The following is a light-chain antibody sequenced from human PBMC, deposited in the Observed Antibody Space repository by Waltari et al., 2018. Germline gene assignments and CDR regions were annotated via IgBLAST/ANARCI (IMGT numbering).Light chain of an antibody. J-gene: IGKJ2*01. CDR2: YAN. Sequence: EIVMTQSPVTMSVSPGAGVTLSCTASASVGTDVAWYRHKPGQPPRPLIYYANARATGVPARISGSGSGTDFTLTISSLEPEDFAFYFCQQSRQWPRRTFGQETKLEI. V-gene: IGKV3D-15*01. CDR1: ASVGTD. CDR3: QQSRQWPRRT.